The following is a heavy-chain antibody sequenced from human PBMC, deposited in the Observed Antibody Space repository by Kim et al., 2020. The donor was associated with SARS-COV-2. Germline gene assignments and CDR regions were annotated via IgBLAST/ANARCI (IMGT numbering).Heavy chain of an antibody. CDR1: GYSFTSYW. V-gene: IGHV5-51*01. CDR3: ARRVGYCSGGSCPRYYYGMDV. Sequence: GESLKISCKGSGYSFTSYWIGWVRQMPGKGLEWMGIIYPGDSDTRYSPSFQGQVTISADKSISTAYLQWSSLKASDTAMYYCARRVGYCSGGSCPRYYYGMDVWGQGTTVTVSS. CDR2: IYPGDSDT. D-gene: IGHD2-15*01. J-gene: IGHJ6*02.